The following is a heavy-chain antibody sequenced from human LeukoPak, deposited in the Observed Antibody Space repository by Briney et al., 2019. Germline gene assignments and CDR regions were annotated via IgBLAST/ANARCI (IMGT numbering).Heavy chain of an antibody. CDR2: INHSGST. CDR1: GGSFSGYY. J-gene: IGHJ3*02. V-gene: IGHV4-34*01. D-gene: IGHD4-17*01. Sequence: SETLSLTCAVYGGSFSGYYWSWIRQPPGKGLEWIGEINHSGSTNYNPSLKSRVTISVDTSKNQFSPKLSSVTAADTAVYYCAGYTVIRAFDIWGQGAMVTVSS. CDR3: AGYTVIRAFDI.